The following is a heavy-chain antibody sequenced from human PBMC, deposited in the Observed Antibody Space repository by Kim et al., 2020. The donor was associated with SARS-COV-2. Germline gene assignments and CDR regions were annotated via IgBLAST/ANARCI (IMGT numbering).Heavy chain of an antibody. Sequence: GGSLRLSCAASGFTFSSYGKHWVRQAPGKGLEWVAVIWYDGSNKYYADSVKGRFTISRDNSKNTLYLQMNSLRAEDTAVYYCAGSVAATYYYYYGMDVWGQGTTVTVSS. CDR2: IWYDGSNK. CDR1: GFTFSSYG. J-gene: IGHJ6*02. CDR3: AGSVAATYYYYYGMDV. D-gene: IGHD2-15*01. V-gene: IGHV3-33*01.